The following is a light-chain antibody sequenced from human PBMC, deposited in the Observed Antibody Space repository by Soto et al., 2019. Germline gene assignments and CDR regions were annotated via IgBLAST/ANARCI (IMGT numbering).Light chain of an antibody. CDR2: DVS. CDR1: SSDVGGYKY. Sequence: QSALTQPHSVSGSPGQSVTISCTGTSSDVGGYKYVSWYQQHPGKAPKLMIFDVSQRPSGVPDRFSGSKSGNTASLTISGLEDEDEADYSCASYAGSSWVFGGGTKLTVL. J-gene: IGLJ3*02. V-gene: IGLV2-11*01. CDR3: ASYAGSSWV.